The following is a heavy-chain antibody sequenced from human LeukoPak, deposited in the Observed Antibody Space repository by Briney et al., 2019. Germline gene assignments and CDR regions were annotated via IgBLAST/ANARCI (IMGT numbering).Heavy chain of an antibody. D-gene: IGHD1-1*01. J-gene: IGHJ4*02. CDR1: GDSITTYY. CDR3: ARGDLHNEYSFDY. V-gene: IGHV4-59*01. CDR2: IYYRGST. Sequence: SETLFLTCTVSGDSITTYYWSWIRQPPGKGLEWIGYIYYRGSTNYNPSLKSRVTMSVDTSKNQFSLKLSSVTAADTAVYYCARGDLHNEYSFDYWGQGTLVTVSS.